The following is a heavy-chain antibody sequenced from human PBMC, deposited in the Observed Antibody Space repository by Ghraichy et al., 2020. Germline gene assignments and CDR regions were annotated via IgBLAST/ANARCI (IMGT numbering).Heavy chain of an antibody. D-gene: IGHD6-13*01. V-gene: IGHV4-34*01. CDR2: INHSGST. Sequence: SETLSLTCAVYGGSFSGYYWSWIRQPPGKGLEWIGEINHSGSTNYNPSLKSRVTISVDTSKNQFSLKLSSVTAADTAVYYCARGRKSDHTAAGTSWFDPWGQGTLVTVSS. J-gene: IGHJ5*02. CDR1: GGSFSGYY. CDR3: ARGRKSDHTAAGTSWFDP.